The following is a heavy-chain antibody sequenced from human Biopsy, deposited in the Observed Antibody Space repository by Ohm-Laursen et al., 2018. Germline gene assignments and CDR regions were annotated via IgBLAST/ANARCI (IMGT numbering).Heavy chain of an antibody. Sequence: SETLSLTCTVSGGYISHYYWTWIRQPAGQGLEWIGRIYITGETDYNPSLKSPVTMSLDSSKKQLSLKLKSVTAADTAIYYCARAPPLIRGVVESWFDPWGQGILVTVSS. J-gene: IGHJ5*02. D-gene: IGHD3-10*01. CDR1: GGYISHYY. CDR2: IYITGET. V-gene: IGHV4-4*07. CDR3: ARAPPLIRGVVESWFDP.